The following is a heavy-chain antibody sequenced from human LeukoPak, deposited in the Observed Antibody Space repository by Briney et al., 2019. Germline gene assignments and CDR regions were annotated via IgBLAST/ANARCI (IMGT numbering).Heavy chain of an antibody. Sequence: RPGGSLRLSCTASGFTFTNAWKTWVRQAPGKGLVWVGRIKSASDGGTTDYAAPVKGRFTISRDDSKNTLYLQMDSLNSEDSAVYYCTTEYYSDSSGSLFYFDYWGQGSLVTVSS. J-gene: IGHJ4*02. CDR3: TTEYYSDSSGSLFYFDY. CDR1: GFTFTNAW. V-gene: IGHV3-15*01. CDR2: IKSASDGGTT. D-gene: IGHD3-22*01.